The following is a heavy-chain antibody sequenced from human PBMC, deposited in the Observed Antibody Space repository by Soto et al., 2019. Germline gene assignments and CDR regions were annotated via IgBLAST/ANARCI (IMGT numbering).Heavy chain of an antibody. Sequence: EVQLLESGGGLEPPGGSLRLSCVTSGFTFTSYGMSWVRQAPGKGLEWVSAISGSSDTYYPDSVKGRFTISRDNSRSTLYLQMNSLRAEDTAVYYCATCGGESVGYEYFQRWGQGCLVTVSS. CDR2: ISGSSDT. CDR3: ATCGGESVGYEYFQR. V-gene: IGHV3-23*01. CDR1: GFTFTSYG. J-gene: IGHJ1*01. D-gene: IGHD3-10*01.